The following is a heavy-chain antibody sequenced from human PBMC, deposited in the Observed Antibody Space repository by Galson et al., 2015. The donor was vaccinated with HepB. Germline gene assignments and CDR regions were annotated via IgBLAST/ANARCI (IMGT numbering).Heavy chain of an antibody. Sequence: CAISGDSVSSHSAAWNWIRQSPSRGLEWLGRTYYRSKWYNDYAVSVKSRITINPDTSENQLSLQLNSVTPEDTAVYYCARDYYDILTGSVWGEFDPWGQGTLVTVSS. CDR2: TYYRSKWYN. CDR3: ARDYYDILTGSVWGEFDP. D-gene: IGHD3-9*01. V-gene: IGHV6-1*01. J-gene: IGHJ5*02. CDR1: GDSVSSHSAA.